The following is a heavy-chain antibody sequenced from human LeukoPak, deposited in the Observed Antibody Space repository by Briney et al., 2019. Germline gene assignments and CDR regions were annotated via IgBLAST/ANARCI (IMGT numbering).Heavy chain of an antibody. Sequence: PGGSLRLSCAASGFTFSSYWMSWVRQAPGMGLQWVANIKQDGSVKTYVDSVKGRFTISRDNAKNSLYLQMSSLRAEDTAVYYCARGGSFVEYWGQGTLVSVSS. D-gene: IGHD3-10*01. CDR2: IKQDGSVK. J-gene: IGHJ4*02. CDR3: ARGGSFVEY. CDR1: GFTFSSYW. V-gene: IGHV3-7*01.